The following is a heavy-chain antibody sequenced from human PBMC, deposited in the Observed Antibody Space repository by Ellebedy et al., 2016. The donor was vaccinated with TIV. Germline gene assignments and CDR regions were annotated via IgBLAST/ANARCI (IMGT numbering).Heavy chain of an antibody. CDR2: ISYSGSA. D-gene: IGHD7-27*01. CDR3: ARDRTNWGVFWFFDL. Sequence: MPSETLSLTCTVSGGSISSYYWSWIRQPPGKGLEWIGYISYSGSANYNPSLKSRVTMSVDTSKNQVSLNVRSVTAADTAVYYCARDRTNWGVFWFFDLWGRGTLVTVSS. J-gene: IGHJ2*01. CDR1: GGSISSYY. V-gene: IGHV4-59*12.